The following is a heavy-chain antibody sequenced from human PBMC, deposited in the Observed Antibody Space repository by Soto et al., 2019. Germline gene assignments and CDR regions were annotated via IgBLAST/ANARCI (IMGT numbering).Heavy chain of an antibody. CDR2: VRSKAKTYAT. CDR3: TPEGAGFGY. J-gene: IGHJ4*02. CDR1: GFTFSDSA. V-gene: IGHV3-73*01. Sequence: GGSLRLSCAVSGFTFSDSAMHWVRQASGEGLEWVGRVRSKAKTYATAYAASVKGRFTISRDDSKNTAYLQTNSLKTEDTAVYYCTPEGAGFGYWGQGTLVTVSS. D-gene: IGHD1-26*01.